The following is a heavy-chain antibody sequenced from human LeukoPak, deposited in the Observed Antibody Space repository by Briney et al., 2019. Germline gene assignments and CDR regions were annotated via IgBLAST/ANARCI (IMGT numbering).Heavy chain of an antibody. CDR1: GGSISNYY. V-gene: IGHV4-59*01. CDR3: ARAEPSHPFDY. D-gene: IGHD1-14*01. CDR2: IYYSGST. Sequence: PSETLSLTCTVSGGSISNYYWSWIRQPPGKGLEWIGYIYYSGSTNYNPSLRSRVTISVDTSKNQFSLNLSSVTSADTAVYYCARAEPSHPFDYWGQGTLVTVSS. J-gene: IGHJ4*02.